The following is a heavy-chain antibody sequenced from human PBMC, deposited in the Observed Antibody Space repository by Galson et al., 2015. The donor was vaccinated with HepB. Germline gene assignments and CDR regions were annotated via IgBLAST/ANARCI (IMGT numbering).Heavy chain of an antibody. CDR3: AKDRPRYGSGLYPDY. J-gene: IGHJ4*02. Sequence: SLRLSCATSGFTFDNYAMFWVRQAPGKGLEWVSLIISSGDRTYYADSVKGRFTISRDNSKNTLYLQMNSLRVDDAAVYYCAKDRPRYGSGLYPDYWGQGTLVTVSS. V-gene: IGHV3-23*01. D-gene: IGHD3-10*01. CDR1: GFTFDNYA. CDR2: IISSGDRT.